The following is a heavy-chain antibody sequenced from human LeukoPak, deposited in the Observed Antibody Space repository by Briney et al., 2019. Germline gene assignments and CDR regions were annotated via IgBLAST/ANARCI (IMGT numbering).Heavy chain of an antibody. CDR3: ARGGYSSGWFHAFDI. V-gene: IGHV3-66*02. CDR2: IYSGGNT. CDR1: GFTVSSNY. Sequence: GGSLRLSCAASGFTVSSNYMSWVRQASGKGLEWVSVIYSGGNTYYTDSVKGRFTIYRDNSKNTLYLQMNSLRPEDTAVYYCARGGYSSGWFHAFDIWGQGTMVTVSS. D-gene: IGHD6-19*01. J-gene: IGHJ3*02.